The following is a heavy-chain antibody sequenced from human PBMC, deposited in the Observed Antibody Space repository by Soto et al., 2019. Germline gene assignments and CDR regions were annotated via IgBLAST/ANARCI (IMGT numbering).Heavy chain of an antibody. CDR3: ASGGTTVNRRFDF. V-gene: IGHV1-69*13. CDR1: GGTSSSYA. J-gene: IGHJ4*02. Sequence: GASVKVSCKASGGTSSSYAITWMRQAPGQGLEWMGGIIPILDTTDYAQKFQGRVTFTADESTSTVYMELSSLTSEDTAVYYCASGGTTVNRRFDFWGQGTLVTLSS. CDR2: IIPILDTT. D-gene: IGHD4-4*01.